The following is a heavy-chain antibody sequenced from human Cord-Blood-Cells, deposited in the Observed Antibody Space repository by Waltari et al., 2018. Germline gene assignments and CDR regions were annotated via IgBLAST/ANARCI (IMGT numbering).Heavy chain of an antibody. D-gene: IGHD3-3*01. CDR3: ARANSDFWSGYMKGNYYYSGVDV. V-gene: IGHV3-21*01. Sequence: EVQLVESGRGLVKPGGSLRLSCAASGFTFSSYTTNWGRQAPGKGLARVSSISSSSSYISYADSVSGRFTRARDNAKNPLYLQMNSVRAGDTAVYHCARANSDFWSGYMKGNYYYSGVDVWGQGTAVAVSS. J-gene: IGHJ6*02. CDR1: GFTFSSYT. CDR2: ISSSSSYI.